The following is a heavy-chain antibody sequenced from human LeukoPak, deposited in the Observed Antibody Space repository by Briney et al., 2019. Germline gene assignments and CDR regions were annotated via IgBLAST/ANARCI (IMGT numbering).Heavy chain of an antibody. CDR3: ARVRYNYGDSDY. J-gene: IGHJ4*02. CDR2: IYHNGNT. V-gene: IGHV4-38-2*01. D-gene: IGHD5-18*01. CDR1: GYSISSGYY. Sequence: SETLSLTCAVSGYSISSGYYWGWIRQPPGKGLEWIGTIYHNGNTYYNPSLKSRVTISVDMSKNQFSLKLSSVTAADTAVYYCARVRYNYGDSDYWGQGTLVTVSS.